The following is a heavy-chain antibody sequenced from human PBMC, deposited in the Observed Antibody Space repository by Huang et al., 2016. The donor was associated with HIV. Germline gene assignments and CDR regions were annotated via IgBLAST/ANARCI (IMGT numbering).Heavy chain of an antibody. J-gene: IGHJ4*02. V-gene: IGHV3-30*18. CDR2: ISYDAKTK. CDR1: GFTFSSYG. Sequence: QVQLVESGGGVVQPGRSLRISCAASGFTFSSYGMHWVRQAPGKGVELVAVISYDAKTKYYADSVKGRFSISRDNSKTTGYLQLNSLRLEDTAVYYCAKGGSAAAVLDFWGQGTLVTVSS. CDR3: AKGGSAAAVLDF. D-gene: IGHD6-13*01.